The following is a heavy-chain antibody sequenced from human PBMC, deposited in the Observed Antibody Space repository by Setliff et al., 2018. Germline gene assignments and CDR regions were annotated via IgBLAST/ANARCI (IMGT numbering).Heavy chain of an antibody. D-gene: IGHD3-3*01. CDR1: GYTFTGYY. CDR2: INPNSGGT. J-gene: IGHJ3*02. V-gene: IGHV1-2*04. Sequence: ASVKVSCKASGYTFTGYYMHWVRQAPGQGLEWMGWINPNSGGTNYAQKFQGWVTMTRDTSISTAYMELSRLRSDDTAVYYCARTYNFWSGYYLGLAAFDIWGQGTMVTVSS. CDR3: ARTYNFWSGYYLGLAAFDI.